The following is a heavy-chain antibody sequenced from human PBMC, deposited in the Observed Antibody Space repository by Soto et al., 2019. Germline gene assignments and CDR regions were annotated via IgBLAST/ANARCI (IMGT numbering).Heavy chain of an antibody. CDR1: GFTFSSYG. V-gene: IGHV3-30*18. CDR2: ISYDGSNK. D-gene: IGHD2-15*01. CDR3: AKDHXLVVVVAATQSGYGMDV. Sequence: GGSLRLSCAASGFTFSSYGMHWVRQAPGKGLERVAVISYDGSNKYYADSVKGRFTISRDNSKNTLYLQMNSLRAEDTAVYYCAKDHXLVVVVAATQSGYGMDVWGQGTTVTVSS. J-gene: IGHJ6*02.